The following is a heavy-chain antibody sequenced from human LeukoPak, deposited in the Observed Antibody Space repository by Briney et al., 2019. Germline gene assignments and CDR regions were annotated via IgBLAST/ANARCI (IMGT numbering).Heavy chain of an antibody. CDR1: GFTFSSYA. V-gene: IGHV3-30*04. CDR2: ISYDGSNK. CDR3: ARARTWYFDY. J-gene: IGHJ4*02. Sequence: QPGGSLRLSCAASGFTFSSYAMHWVRQAPGKGLEWVAVISYDGSNKYYADSVKGRFTISRDNSKNTLYLQMNSLRAEDTAVYYCARARTWYFDYWGQGTLVTVSS.